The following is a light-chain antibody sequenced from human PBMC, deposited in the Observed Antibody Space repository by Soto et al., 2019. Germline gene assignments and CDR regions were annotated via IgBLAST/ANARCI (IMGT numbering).Light chain of an antibody. CDR1: SSDVGAYNY. CDR2: EVN. V-gene: IGLV2-14*01. J-gene: IGLJ2*01. CDR3: GSYTSSSTLV. Sequence: QSVLTQPASVSGSPGQSITISCTGTSSDVGAYNYFSWYQQHPGKAPKLMIYEVNNRPSGVSNRFSGSKSGNTASLTISGLQAEDEADYYCGSYTSSSTLVFGGGTKLTVL.